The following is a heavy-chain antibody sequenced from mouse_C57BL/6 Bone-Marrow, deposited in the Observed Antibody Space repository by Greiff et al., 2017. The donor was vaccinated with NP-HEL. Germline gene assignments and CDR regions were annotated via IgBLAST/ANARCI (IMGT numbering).Heavy chain of an antibody. J-gene: IGHJ3*01. D-gene: IGHD2-4*01. CDR2: ISSGGSYT. CDR3: ARQGIYYDYDGFAY. CDR1: GFTFSSYG. Sequence: DVKLVESGGDLVKPGGSLKLSCAASGFTFSSYGMSWVRQTPDKRLEWVATISSGGSYTYYPDSVKGRFTISRDNAKNTLYLQMSNLKSEDTAMYYCARQGIYYDYDGFAYWGQGTLVTVSA. V-gene: IGHV5-6*02.